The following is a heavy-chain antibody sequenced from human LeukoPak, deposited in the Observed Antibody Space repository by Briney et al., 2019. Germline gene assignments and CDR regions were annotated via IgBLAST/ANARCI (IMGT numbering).Heavy chain of an antibody. CDR1: GFTFSFYA. CDR3: AKGQGFSSTWYADH. D-gene: IGHD6-13*01. CDR2: ISGSGSDT. V-gene: IGHV3-23*01. J-gene: IGHJ5*02. Sequence: PGGSLRLSCAASGFTFSFYAMSWVRQAPGKGLEWVSTISGSGSDTSYADSVRGRFTISRDNPKNTLYLQMTNLREEDTALYFCAKGQGFSSTWYADHWGQGTLVTVSS.